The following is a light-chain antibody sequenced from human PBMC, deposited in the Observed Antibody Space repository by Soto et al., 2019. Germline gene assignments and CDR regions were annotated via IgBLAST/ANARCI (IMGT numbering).Light chain of an antibody. CDR2: AAS. Sequence: DIQMTQNPSSLSVSVGDRVPFTCRSRQNIDNYLNWYHQTPGKAPKYLIYAASSLQSGVPSRFRGIRSGPDFNLTISCLPPEDFGTYYSQQTYTSPISFGQWTRLEIK. J-gene: IGKJ5*01. CDR3: QQTYTSPIS. V-gene: IGKV1-39*01. CDR1: QNIDNY.